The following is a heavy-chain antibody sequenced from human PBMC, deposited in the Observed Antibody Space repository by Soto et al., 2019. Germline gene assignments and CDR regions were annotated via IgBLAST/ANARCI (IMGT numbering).Heavy chain of an antibody. J-gene: IGHJ3*02. CDR2: IWYDGSNK. V-gene: IGHV3-33*01. CDR1: GFTFSSYG. D-gene: IGHD3-3*01. Sequence: GGSLRLSCAASGFTFSSYGMHWVRQAPGKGLEWVAVIWYDGSNKYYADSVKGRFTISRDNSKNTLYLQMNSLRAEDTAVYYCASMGYDFWSGHLVPDAFDIWGQGTMVTVSS. CDR3: ASMGYDFWSGHLVPDAFDI.